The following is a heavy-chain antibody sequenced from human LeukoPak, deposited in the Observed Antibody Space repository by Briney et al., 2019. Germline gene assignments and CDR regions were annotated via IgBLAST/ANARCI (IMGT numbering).Heavy chain of an antibody. CDR3: ARVLYFDWLLGDY. CDR1: GGSISSSSYY. V-gene: IGHV4-39*07. D-gene: IGHD3-9*01. CDR2: IHYSGST. J-gene: IGHJ4*02. Sequence: SETLSLTCTVSGGSISSSSYYWGWIRQPPGKGLEWIGSIHYSGSTYYNPSLKSRVTISVDTSKNQFSLKLSSVTAADTAVYYCARVLYFDWLLGDYWGQGTLVTVSS.